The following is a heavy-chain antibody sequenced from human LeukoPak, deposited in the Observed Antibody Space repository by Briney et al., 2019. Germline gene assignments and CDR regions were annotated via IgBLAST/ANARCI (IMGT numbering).Heavy chain of an antibody. CDR2: IYPGGSDT. D-gene: IGHD3-22*01. CDR1: GYSFTTYW. V-gene: IGHV5-51*01. J-gene: IGHJ4*02. CDR3: ARQFRDSSGYYSHYFDY. Sequence: GESLKISCKGSGYSFTTYWIGWVRQMPGRGLEWMGIIYPGGSDTRYSPSFQGQVTISADKSISTAYLQWSSLKASDTAMYYCARQFRDSSGYYSHYFDYWGQGTLVTVSS.